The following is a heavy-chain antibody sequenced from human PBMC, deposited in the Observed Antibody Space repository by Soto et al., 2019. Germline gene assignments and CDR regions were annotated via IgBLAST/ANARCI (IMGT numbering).Heavy chain of an antibody. D-gene: IGHD2-21*01. J-gene: IGHJ5*02. V-gene: IGHV3-30-3*01. CDR2: ISYDGSNK. CDR1: GFTFSIYA. CDR3: AREYSDGWFVP. Sequence: QVQLVESGGGVVQPGRSLRLSCAASGFTFSIYAMHWVRQAPGKGLEWVAVISYDGSNKYYADSVKGRFTISRDNSKNTVYLQMNSLRAEDSAVYYSAREYSDGWFVPWGQGTLVTVSS.